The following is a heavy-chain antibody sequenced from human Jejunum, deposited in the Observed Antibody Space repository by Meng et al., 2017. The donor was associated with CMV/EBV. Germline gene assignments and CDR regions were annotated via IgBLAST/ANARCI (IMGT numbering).Heavy chain of an antibody. J-gene: IGHJ4*02. CDR3: ASVWYNAHDPFDY. CDR2: LNPQSGDT. V-gene: IGHV1-2*02. Sequence: SGYPFTAYYLHWVRQAPGQGLEWMGWLNPQSGDTYYAQNFQGRVTMTRDTSISTAYMELSSLKSDDTAVYYCASVWYNAHDPFDYWGQGTVVTVSS. CDR1: GYPFTAYY. D-gene: IGHD1-14*01.